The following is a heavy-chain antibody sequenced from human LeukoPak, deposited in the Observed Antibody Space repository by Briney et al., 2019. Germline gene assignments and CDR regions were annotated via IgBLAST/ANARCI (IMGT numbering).Heavy chain of an antibody. D-gene: IGHD3-3*01. Sequence: GGSLRLSCAASGFTFSIYTMNWVRQAPGKGLEWVSSISTSSSYIYYADSVKGRFAISRDSSKNTLYLQMNSLRAEDTAVYYCAKDLMVIIVSGAFDIWGQGTVVTVSS. J-gene: IGHJ3*02. CDR1: GFTFSIYT. V-gene: IGHV3-21*04. CDR2: ISTSSSYI. CDR3: AKDLMVIIVSGAFDI.